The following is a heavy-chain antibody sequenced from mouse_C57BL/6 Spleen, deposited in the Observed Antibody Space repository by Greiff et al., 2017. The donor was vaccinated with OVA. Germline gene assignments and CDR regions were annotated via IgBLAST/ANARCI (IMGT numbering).Heavy chain of an antibody. CDR1: GFTFSDYY. CDR2: IYYDGSST. J-gene: IGHJ4*01. CDR3: ARGNYGSKNAMDD. V-gene: IGHV5-16*01. D-gene: IGHD1-1*01. Sequence: VHLVESEGGLVQPGSSMKLSCTASGFTFSDYYMAWVRQVPETGLEWVANIYYDGSSTYYLDSLQSRFIISRDNAKNILYLQMSSLKSEDTATDYCARGNYGSKNAMDDWGQGTSVTVSS.